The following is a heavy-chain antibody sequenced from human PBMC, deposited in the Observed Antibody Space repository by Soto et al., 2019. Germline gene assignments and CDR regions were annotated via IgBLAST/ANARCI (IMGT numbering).Heavy chain of an antibody. CDR1: GFTFTNYF. CDR3: ARGDGRGSTGFYYYYGMDV. Sequence: QVQLVQSGAEVKKPGASVKVSCKASGFTFTNYFFHWVRQAPRQGLEWMGIISPYDGNKNYQQSLQGRITMTSATSTSTVYMELRSLRSADTAVYFCARGDGRGSTGFYYYYGMDVWGHGTMITVSS. J-gene: IGHJ6*02. V-gene: IGHV1-46*01. D-gene: IGHD1-26*01. CDR2: ISPYDGNK.